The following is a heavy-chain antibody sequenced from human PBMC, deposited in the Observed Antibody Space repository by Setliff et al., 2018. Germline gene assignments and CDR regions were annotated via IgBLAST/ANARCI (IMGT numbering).Heavy chain of an antibody. CDR2: IYSTGRTT. Sequence: GGSLRLSCAASGFTFSYYAMTWVRQAPGKGLEWVSIIYSTGRTTYSADSVKGRFTISRDDSRDMVYLQMSSLKTEDTAVYYCIADLPGLYSDYFDYWGKGTLVTVSS. J-gene: IGHJ4*02. D-gene: IGHD2-15*01. CDR1: GFTFSYYA. CDR3: IADLPGLYSDYFDY. V-gene: IGHV3-23*03.